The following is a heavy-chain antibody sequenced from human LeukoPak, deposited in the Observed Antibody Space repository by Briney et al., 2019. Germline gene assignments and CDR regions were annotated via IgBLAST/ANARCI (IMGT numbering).Heavy chain of an antibody. CDR2: ISASGGDT. CDR3: AKDAAGPEY. J-gene: IGHJ4*02. V-gene: IGHV3-23*01. D-gene: IGHD6-13*01. CDR1: GLTFSSYY. Sequence: GGSLRLSCVVSGLTFSSYYMSWVRQAPGKGLEWVSGISASGGDTWYPDSVKGRFTISRDNSKNTLLLQMNSLRVEDTAIYYCAKDAAGPEYWGQGTRVTVSS.